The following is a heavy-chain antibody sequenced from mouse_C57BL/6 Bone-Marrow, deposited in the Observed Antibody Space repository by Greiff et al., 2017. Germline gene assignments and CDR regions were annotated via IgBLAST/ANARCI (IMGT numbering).Heavy chain of an antibody. J-gene: IGHJ2*01. CDR1: GFNIKDDY. CDR3: SAFAGNYFDF. CDR2: IDPEIGDT. D-gene: IGHD1-1*02. V-gene: IGHV14-4*01. Sequence: VQLQQSGAELVRPGASVKLSCTASGFNIKDDYIHWVKQSPEQGLEWIGWIDPEIGDTEYASKFQGKATITSDTSSNTAYLQLSSLTSEDTAVYYCSAFAGNYFDFWGQGTPLTVAS.